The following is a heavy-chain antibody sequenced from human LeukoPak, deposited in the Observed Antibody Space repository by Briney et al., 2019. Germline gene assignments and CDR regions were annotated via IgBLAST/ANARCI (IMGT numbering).Heavy chain of an antibody. V-gene: IGHV1-69*01. J-gene: IGHJ4*02. D-gene: IGHD3-10*01. CDR1: GGSFNSNA. Sequence: ASVKVSCKSTGGSFNSNAISWVRQAPGQGLEWMGGIIVMFGTTNYAQKFQGRVTITADESTSTAHMELSSLRIDDTAVYYCAREGGVPGLYYFDYWGQGTLVTVSS. CDR2: IIVMFGTT. CDR3: AREGGVPGLYYFDY.